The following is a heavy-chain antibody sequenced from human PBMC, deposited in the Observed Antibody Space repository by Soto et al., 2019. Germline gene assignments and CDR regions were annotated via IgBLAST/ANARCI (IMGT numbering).Heavy chain of an antibody. CDR3: ARDGSGVTIFGRVGYYGMDV. D-gene: IGHD3-3*01. Sequence: PSETLSLTCTVSGGSISSYYWSWIRQPPGKGLEWIGYIYYSGSTNYNPSLKSRVTISVDTSKNQFSLKLSSVTAADTAVYYCARDGSGVTIFGRVGYYGMDVWGQGTTVTVSS. J-gene: IGHJ6*02. V-gene: IGHV4-59*01. CDR1: GGSISSYY. CDR2: IYYSGST.